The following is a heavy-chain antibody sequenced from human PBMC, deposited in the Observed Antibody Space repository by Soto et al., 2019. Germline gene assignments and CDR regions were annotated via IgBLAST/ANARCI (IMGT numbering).Heavy chain of an antibody. Sequence: EVQLVESGGGLVKPGGSLTLSCAASGFTFTNAWMSWVRQASGKGLEWVARIKSKIDGGTTDHAAPVNGRFTISRDDSKDTLYLQMDSPQIEDSAVYYCTTYDSFSATDRIRWAYWGQGALVTVSS. J-gene: IGHJ4*02. V-gene: IGHV3-15*01. CDR1: GFTFTNAW. CDR3: TTYDSFSATDRIRWAY. D-gene: IGHD3-16*02. CDR2: IKSKIDGGTT.